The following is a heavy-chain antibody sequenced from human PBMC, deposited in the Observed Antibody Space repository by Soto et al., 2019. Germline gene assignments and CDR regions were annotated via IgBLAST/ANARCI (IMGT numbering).Heavy chain of an antibody. CDR1: GGSISSGGYY. CDR3: ASQPLAAAPPHNWFDP. J-gene: IGHJ5*02. CDR2: IYYIGST. Sequence: PSETLSLTCTVSGGSISSGGYYWNWIRQHPGKGLEWIGYIYYIGSTYYNPSLKSRVTISLDTSKNQFSLKLSSVTAADTAVYYCASQPLAAAPPHNWFDPWGQGTLVTVSS. D-gene: IGHD6-13*01. V-gene: IGHV4-31*03.